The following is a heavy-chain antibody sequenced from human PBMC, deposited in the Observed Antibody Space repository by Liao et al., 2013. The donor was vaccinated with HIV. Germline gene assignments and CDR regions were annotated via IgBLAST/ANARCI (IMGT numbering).Heavy chain of an antibody. CDR1: GGSISSSSYY. CDR3: ARGRWARGYSYGYFDY. J-gene: IGHJ4*02. V-gene: IGHV4-61*01. Sequence: QLQLQESGPGLVKPSETLSLTCTVSGGSISSSSYYWSWIRQPPGKGLEWIGYIYYSGSTNYNPSLKSRVTISVDTSKNQFSLKLSSVTAADTAVYYCARGRWARGYSYGYFDYWGQGTLVTVSS. D-gene: IGHD5-18*01. CDR2: IYYSGST.